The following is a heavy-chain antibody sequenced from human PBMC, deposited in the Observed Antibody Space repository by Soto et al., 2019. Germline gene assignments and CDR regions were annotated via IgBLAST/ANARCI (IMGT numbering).Heavy chain of an antibody. Sequence: PSETLSLTCAVSGDSISSTNWWSWVRQPPGKGLEWIGEIYHSGSTNYNPSLKSRVTISVDKSKNQFSLILSSVTAADTAVYYCARVPYIAGAADFDYWGQGTRVTVSS. J-gene: IGHJ4*02. CDR2: IYHSGST. CDR3: ARVPYIAGAADFDY. V-gene: IGHV4-4*02. D-gene: IGHD6-13*01. CDR1: GDSISSTNW.